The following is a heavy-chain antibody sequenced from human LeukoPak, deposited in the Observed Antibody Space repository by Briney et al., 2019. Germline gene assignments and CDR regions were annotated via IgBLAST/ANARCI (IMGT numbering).Heavy chain of an antibody. V-gene: IGHV4-34*01. J-gene: IGHJ4*02. CDR1: GGPFSGYF. CDR3: ARRYYYNLGSFPFDF. Sequence: SETLSLTCAVSGGPFSGYFWSWIRQPPGKGLEWIGEIHNSGTTNYNPSLNSRVTISEDTSKNQIYLNLRSVTAADTAVYYCARRYYYNLGSFPFDFWGQGTLVAVSS. CDR2: IHNSGTT. D-gene: IGHD3-10*01.